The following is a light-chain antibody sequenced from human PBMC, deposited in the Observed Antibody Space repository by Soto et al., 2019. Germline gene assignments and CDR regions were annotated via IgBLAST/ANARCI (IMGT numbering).Light chain of an antibody. CDR1: SSDVGGYNY. J-gene: IGLJ1*01. V-gene: IGLV2-14*01. CDR3: SSYTSSSTPV. Sequence: QSALTQPASVSGSPGQSITISCTGTSSDVGGYNYVSWYQQHPGKAPKLMIYDVSNRPSGVSNRFSGSKSGNTASLTISGLQAEDEADYYCSSYTSSSTPVFGTMTKVTVL. CDR2: DVS.